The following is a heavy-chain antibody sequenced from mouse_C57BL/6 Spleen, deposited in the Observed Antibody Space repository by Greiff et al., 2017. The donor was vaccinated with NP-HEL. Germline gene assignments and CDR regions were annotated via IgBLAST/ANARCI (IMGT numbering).Heavy chain of an antibody. D-gene: IGHD4-1*01. V-gene: IGHV1-82*01. Sequence: VQLQQSGPELVKPGASVKISCKASGYAFSSSWMNWVKQRPGKGLEWIGRIYPGDGDTNYNGKFKGKATLTADKSSSTAYMQLSSLTSEDSAVYFCARYGVGLHYFDYWGQGTTLTVSS. CDR1: GYAFSSSW. J-gene: IGHJ2*01. CDR3: ARYGVGLHYFDY. CDR2: IYPGDGDT.